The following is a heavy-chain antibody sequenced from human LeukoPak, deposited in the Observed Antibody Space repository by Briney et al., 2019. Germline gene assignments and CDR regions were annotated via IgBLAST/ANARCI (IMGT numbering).Heavy chain of an antibody. J-gene: IGHJ4*02. CDR3: AREYCGGDCYSALDY. CDR2: ISSSSSRI. CDR1: GFTFSSYS. D-gene: IGHD2-21*01. Sequence: GESLKISCAASGFTFSSYSMNWVRQAPGKGLEWASYISSSSSRIYHADSVKGRFTISRDNAKNSLYLQMNSLRAEDTAVYYCAREYCGGDCYSALDYWGQGTLVTVSS. V-gene: IGHV3-48*01.